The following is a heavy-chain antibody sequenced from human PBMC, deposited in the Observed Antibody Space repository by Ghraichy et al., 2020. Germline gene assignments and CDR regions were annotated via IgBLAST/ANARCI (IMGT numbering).Heavy chain of an antibody. Sequence: GESLNISCKGSGYSFTSYWIGWVRQMPGKGLEWMGIIYPGDSDTRYSPSFQGQVTISADKSISTAYLQWSSLKASDTAMYYCARQRGLDTAMDYYYYYGMDVWGQGTTVTVSS. V-gene: IGHV5-51*01. CDR2: IYPGDSDT. CDR3: ARQRGLDTAMDYYYYYGMDV. D-gene: IGHD5-18*01. CDR1: GYSFTSYW. J-gene: IGHJ6*02.